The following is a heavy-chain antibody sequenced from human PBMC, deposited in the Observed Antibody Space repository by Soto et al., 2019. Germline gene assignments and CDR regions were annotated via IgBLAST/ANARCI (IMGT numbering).Heavy chain of an antibody. D-gene: IGHD3-3*01. CDR1: GFTFSSYA. V-gene: IGHV3-64D*08. CDR3: VKVLFRDPLSGFDY. CDR2: ISSNGGST. Sequence: GGSLRLSCSASGFTFSSYAMHWVRQAPGKGLEYVSAISSNGGSTYYADSVKGRFTISRDNSKNTLYLQMSSLRAEDTAVYYCVKVLFRDPLSGFDYWGQGTLVTVSS. J-gene: IGHJ4*02.